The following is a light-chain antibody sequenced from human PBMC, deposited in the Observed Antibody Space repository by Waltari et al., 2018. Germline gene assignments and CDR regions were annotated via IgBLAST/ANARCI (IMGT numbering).Light chain of an antibody. V-gene: IGKV3-15*01. CDR3: QQYNNWKFT. CDR2: GAS. CDR1: QSVSSN. Sequence: EIVMTQSQATLSVSPGERANLSCRASQSVSSNLAWYQQKPGQAPRLLIYGASTRATGIPARFSGSGSGTEFTLTISSLQSEDFAVYYCQQYNNWKFTFGPGTKVDIK. J-gene: IGKJ3*01.